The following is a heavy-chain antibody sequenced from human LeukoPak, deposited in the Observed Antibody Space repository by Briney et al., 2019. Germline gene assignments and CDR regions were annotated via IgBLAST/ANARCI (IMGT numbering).Heavy chain of an antibody. CDR1: GGTFSSYA. CDR2: IIPIFGTA. D-gene: IGHD4-23*01. CDR3: ARGDYGGNPWNFDY. V-gene: IGHV1-69*05. Sequence: SVKVSCKASGGTFSSYAISWVQQAPGQGLEWMGRIIPIFGTANYAQKFQGRVTIPTDESTITAYMELSSLRSEDTAVYYRARGDYGGNPWNFDYWGQGTLVTVSS. J-gene: IGHJ4*02.